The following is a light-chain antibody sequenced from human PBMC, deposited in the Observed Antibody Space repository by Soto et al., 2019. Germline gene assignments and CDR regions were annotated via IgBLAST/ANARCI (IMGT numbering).Light chain of an antibody. J-gene: IGLJ1*01. V-gene: IGLV2-14*03. Sequence: QSVLTQPASVSGSPGQSITISCTGTSSDVGGYNYVSWYQRHPGKAPKFMIYDVSSRPSGVSNRFSGSKSGNTASLTISGLQAEDEADYYCCSYTTSNTRQIVFGTGTKVTV. CDR1: SSDVGGYNY. CDR2: DVS. CDR3: CSYTTSNTRQIV.